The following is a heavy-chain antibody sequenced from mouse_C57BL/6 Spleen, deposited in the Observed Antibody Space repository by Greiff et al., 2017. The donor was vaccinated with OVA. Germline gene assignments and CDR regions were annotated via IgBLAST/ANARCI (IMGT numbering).Heavy chain of an antibody. CDR1: GYTFTNYW. V-gene: IGHV1-63*01. Sequence: QVQLQQSGAELVRPGTSVKMSCKASGYTFTNYWIGWAKQRPGHGLEWIGDIYPGGGYTNYNEKFKGKATLTADKSSSTAYMQFSSLTSEDSAIYYCARSDSNYCDYWGQGTTLTVSS. CDR3: ARSDSNYCDY. J-gene: IGHJ2*01. CDR2: IYPGGGYT.